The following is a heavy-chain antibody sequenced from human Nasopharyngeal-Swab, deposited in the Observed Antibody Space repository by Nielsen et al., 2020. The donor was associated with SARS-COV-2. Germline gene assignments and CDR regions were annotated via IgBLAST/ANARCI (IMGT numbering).Heavy chain of an antibody. Sequence: GSLRLPCSVSGGSISGYFLSWIRQPAGEGLEWIGRVYTSGSTNYNPSLKSRVTISIDMSKNQFSLELRSVTAADTAFYYCARSGTTKYGLDVWGQGTTVIVSS. CDR1: GGSISGYF. J-gene: IGHJ6*01. V-gene: IGHV4-4*07. CDR3: ARSGTTKYGLDV. CDR2: VYTSGST. D-gene: IGHD1-1*01.